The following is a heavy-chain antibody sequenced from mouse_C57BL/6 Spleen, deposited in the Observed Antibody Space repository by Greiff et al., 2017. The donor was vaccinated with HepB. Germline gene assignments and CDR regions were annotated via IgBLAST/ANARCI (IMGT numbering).Heavy chain of an antibody. Sequence: QVTLKESGAELAKPGASVKLSCKASGYTFTSYWMHWVKQRPGQGLEWIGYINPSSGYTKYNQKFKDKATLTADKSSSTAYMQLSSLTYEDSAVYYCARSYYSNYIHFDYWGQGTTLTVSS. V-gene: IGHV1-7*01. D-gene: IGHD2-5*01. CDR1: GYTFTSYW. CDR3: ARSYYSNYIHFDY. J-gene: IGHJ2*01. CDR2: INPSSGYT.